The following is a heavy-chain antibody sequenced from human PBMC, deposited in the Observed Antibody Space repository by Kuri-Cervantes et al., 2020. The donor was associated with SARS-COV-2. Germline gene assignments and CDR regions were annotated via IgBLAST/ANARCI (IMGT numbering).Heavy chain of an antibody. CDR2: IYSGGST. V-gene: IGHV3-53*04. J-gene: IGHJ6*02. Sequence: GGSLRLSCAASGFTVSSNYMSWVRQAPGKGLEWVSVIYSGGSTYYADSVKGRFTISRHNSKNTLYLQMNSLRAEDTAVYYCAREAKGIAAAGYYYYYGMDVWGQGTTVTVSS. CDR3: AREAKGIAAAGYYYYYGMDV. CDR1: GFTVSSNY. D-gene: IGHD6-13*01.